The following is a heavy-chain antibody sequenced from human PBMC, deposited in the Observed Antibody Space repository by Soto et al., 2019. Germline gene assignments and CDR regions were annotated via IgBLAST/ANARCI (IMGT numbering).Heavy chain of an antibody. CDR3: SRHDYGDYRDAFDI. CDR1: GGSISSGDYY. V-gene: IGHV4-30-4*01. J-gene: IGHJ3*02. CDR2: IYYSGST. D-gene: IGHD4-17*01. Sequence: SETLSLTCTVSGGSISSGDYYWSWIRQPPGKGPEWIGYIYYSGSTYYNPSLESRVTISVDTSKNQFSLKLSSVTAADTDVYYCSRHDYGDYRDAFDIWGQGTMVTVSS.